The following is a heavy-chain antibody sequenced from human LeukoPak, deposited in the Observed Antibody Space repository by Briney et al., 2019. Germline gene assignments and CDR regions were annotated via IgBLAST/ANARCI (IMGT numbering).Heavy chain of an antibody. CDR1: GYTFTGYY. CDR3: ASSVGIYGGGYIDY. CDR2: INPNSGGT. Sequence: ASVKVSCKASGYTFTGYYMHWVRQAPGQGLEWMGRINPNSGGTNYAQKFQGRVTMTRDTSISTAYMELSRLRSDDTAVYYCASSVGIYGGGYIDYWGQGTLVTVSS. D-gene: IGHD4-17*01. J-gene: IGHJ4*02. V-gene: IGHV1-2*06.